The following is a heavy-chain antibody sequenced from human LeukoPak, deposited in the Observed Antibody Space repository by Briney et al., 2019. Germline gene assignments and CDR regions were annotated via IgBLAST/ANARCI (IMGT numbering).Heavy chain of an antibody. CDR3: ARVIAAESGDKAAHWFNP. V-gene: IGHV4-59*01. CDR1: GGSISSYY. Sequence: SETLSLTCTVSGGSISSYYWSWIRQPPGKGLEWIGYIYYSGSTNYNPSLKSRVTISVDTSKNRFSLKLSSVTAADTAVYYCARVIAAESGDKAAHWFNPGCQRTLVTVSS. J-gene: IGHJ5*02. D-gene: IGHD6-25*01. CDR2: IYYSGST.